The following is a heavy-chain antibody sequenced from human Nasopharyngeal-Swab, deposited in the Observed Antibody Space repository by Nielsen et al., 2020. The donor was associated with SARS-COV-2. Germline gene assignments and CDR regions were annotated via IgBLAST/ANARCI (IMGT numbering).Heavy chain of an antibody. CDR2: ISGSGGST. CDR3: AKEDGIVGATRDFGAY. D-gene: IGHD1-26*01. J-gene: IGHJ4*02. CDR1: GFTFSSYA. Sequence: GESLKISCAASGFTFSSYAMSWVRQAPGKGLEWVSAISGSGGSTYSADSVKGRFTISRDNSKNTLYLQMNSLRAEDTAVYYCAKEDGIVGATRDFGAYWGQGTLVTVSS. V-gene: IGHV3-23*01.